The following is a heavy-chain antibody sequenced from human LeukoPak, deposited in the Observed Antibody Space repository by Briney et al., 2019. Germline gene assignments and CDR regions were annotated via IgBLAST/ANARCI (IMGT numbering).Heavy chain of an antibody. CDR1: GYTFTSYD. CDR3: ARDRIRKPYYFDY. Sequence: ASVKVSCKASGYTFTSYDINWVRQAPGQGLEWMGKMTRNSGNTGYAQKFQGRVTMTRNTSISTAYMELSSLRSEDTAVYYCARDRIRKPYYFDYWGQGTLVTVSS. J-gene: IGHJ4*02. CDR2: MTRNSGNT. V-gene: IGHV1-8*01. D-gene: IGHD3-16*02.